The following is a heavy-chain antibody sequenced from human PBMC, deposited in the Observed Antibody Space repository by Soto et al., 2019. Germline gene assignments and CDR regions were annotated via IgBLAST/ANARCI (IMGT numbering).Heavy chain of an antibody. CDR3: ARATKQQLVVGDAFDI. CDR1: GYTFTGYY. Sequence: ASVRVSCKASGYTFTGYYMHWVRQAPGQGLEWMGWINHNSGGTNYAQKFQGWVTMTRDTSISTADMELRRLRSDDTAVYYCARATKQQLVVGDAFDIWGQGTMVTVSS. J-gene: IGHJ3*02. D-gene: IGHD6-13*01. CDR2: INHNSGGT. V-gene: IGHV1-2*04.